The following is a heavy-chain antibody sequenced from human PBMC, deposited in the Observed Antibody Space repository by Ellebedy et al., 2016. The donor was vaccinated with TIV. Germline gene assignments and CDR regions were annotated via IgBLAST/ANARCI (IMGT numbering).Heavy chain of an antibody. V-gene: IGHV3-7*01. CDR3: ARDGERYSFPSGDYYYGMDV. CDR1: GFTFHNYW. Sequence: PGGSLRLSCAASGFTFHNYWMNWVRQAPGKGLEWVANIKRDGSEKYYVDSVKGRFTISRDNAKNSLYLQMNSLRDEDTAVYYCARDGERYSFPSGDYYYGMDVWGQGTTVTVSS. CDR2: IKRDGSEK. D-gene: IGHD5-18*01. J-gene: IGHJ6*02.